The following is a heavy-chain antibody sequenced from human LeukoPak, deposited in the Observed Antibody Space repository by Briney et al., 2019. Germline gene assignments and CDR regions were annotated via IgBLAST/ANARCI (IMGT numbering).Heavy chain of an antibody. D-gene: IGHD3-3*01. CDR1: GGSISSYY. Sequence: PSETLSLTCTVSGGSISSYYWRWIRQPPGKGLEWIGYIYYSGSTNYNPSLKSRVTISVDTSKNQFSLKLSSVTAADTAVYYCARGGYDFWSGLSTTNLFDPWGQGTLVTASS. J-gene: IGHJ5*02. CDR3: ARGGYDFWSGLSTTNLFDP. V-gene: IGHV4-59*01. CDR2: IYYSGST.